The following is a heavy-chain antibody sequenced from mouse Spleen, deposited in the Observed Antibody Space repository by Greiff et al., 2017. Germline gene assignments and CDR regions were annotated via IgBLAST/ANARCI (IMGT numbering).Heavy chain of an antibody. J-gene: IGHJ3*01. CDR2: IYPGSGST. CDR1: GYTFTSYW. Sequence: QVQLKESGAELVKPGASVKMSCKASGYTFTSYWITWVKQRPGQGLEWIGDIYPGSGSTNYNEKFKSKATLTVDTSSSTAYMQLSSLTSEDSAVYYCARRDYYGFAYWGQGTLVTVSA. CDR3: ARRDYYGFAY. V-gene: IGHV1-55*01. D-gene: IGHD1-1*01.